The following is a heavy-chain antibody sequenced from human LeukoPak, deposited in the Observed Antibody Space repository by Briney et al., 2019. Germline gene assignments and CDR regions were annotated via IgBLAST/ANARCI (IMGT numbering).Heavy chain of an antibody. V-gene: IGHV3-30-3*01. J-gene: IGHJ4*02. D-gene: IGHD2-15*01. CDR1: GFTCSSYA. Sequence: PGGSLRLSCAASGFTCSSYAMHWVRQGPGKGLEWVAVISYDGSNKYYADSVKGRFTISRDNSKNTLYLQMNSLRAEDTAVYYCSSYPTDSPYWGQGTLVTVSS. CDR3: SSYPTDSPY. CDR2: ISYDGSNK.